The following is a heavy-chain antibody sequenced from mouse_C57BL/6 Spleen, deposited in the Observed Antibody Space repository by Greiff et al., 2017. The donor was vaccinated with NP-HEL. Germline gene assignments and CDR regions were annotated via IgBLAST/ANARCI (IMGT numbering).Heavy chain of an antibody. D-gene: IGHD2-12*01. CDR3: ARNCYGRSYAMDY. J-gene: IGHJ4*01. V-gene: IGHV1-52*01. CDR1: GYTFTSYW. CDR2: IDPYDSET. Sequence: VQLQQPGAELVRPGSSVKLSCKASGYTFTSYWMHWVKQRPIQGLEWIGNIDPYDSETHYNQKFKDKAILTVDKSSSTAYMQLSSLTSEDDAVYYCARNCYGRSYAMDYWGQGTSVTVSS.